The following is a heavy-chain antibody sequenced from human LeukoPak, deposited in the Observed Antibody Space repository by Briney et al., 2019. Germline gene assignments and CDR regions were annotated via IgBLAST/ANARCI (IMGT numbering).Heavy chain of an antibody. Sequence: PGGSLRLSCAASGFTFSSYWMSWVRQAPGKGLEWVANIKQDGSEKYYVDSVKGRFTISRDNAKNSLYLQMNSLRTEDTAVYYCARVGGYCSSTSCYFAHYYYYYMDVWGKGTTVTVSS. CDR3: ARVGGYCSSTSCYFAHYYYYYMDV. CDR2: IKQDGSEK. V-gene: IGHV3-7*01. CDR1: GFTFSSYW. J-gene: IGHJ6*03. D-gene: IGHD2-2*01.